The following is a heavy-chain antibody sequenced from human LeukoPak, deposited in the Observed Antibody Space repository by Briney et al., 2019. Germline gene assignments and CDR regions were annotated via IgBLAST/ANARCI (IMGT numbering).Heavy chain of an antibody. J-gene: IGHJ6*02. CDR2: IYYSGST. CDR3: ARVNPGYYGMDV. CDR1: GGSVSSGSYY. Sequence: SETLSLTCTVSGGSVSSGSYYWSWIRQPPGKGLEWIGYIYYSGSTNYNPSLKSRVTISVDTSKNQFSLKLSSVTAADTAVYYCARVNPGYYGMDVWGQGTTVTVSS. V-gene: IGHV4-61*01.